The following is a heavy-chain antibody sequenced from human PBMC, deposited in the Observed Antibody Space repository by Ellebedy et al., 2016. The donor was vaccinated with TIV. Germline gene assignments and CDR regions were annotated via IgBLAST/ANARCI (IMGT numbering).Heavy chain of an antibody. CDR1: GFTFDDYA. CDR2: ISGSGTRT. CDR3: ARARLVGATSLDY. V-gene: IGHV3-43*02. J-gene: IGHJ4*02. Sequence: PGGSLRLSCAASGFTFDDYAMHWVRQALGKGLEWVSLISGSGTRTYYADSVKGRFTISRDYSKDSLYLQMNSLRTEDSALYYCARARLVGATSLDYWGQGTLVTVSS. D-gene: IGHD1-26*01.